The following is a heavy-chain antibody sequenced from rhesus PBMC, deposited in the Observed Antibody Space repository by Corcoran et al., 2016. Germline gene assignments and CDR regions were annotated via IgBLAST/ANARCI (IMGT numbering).Heavy chain of an antibody. CDR1: GGSIRGYW. D-gene: IGHD4-23*01. J-gene: IGHJ4*01. V-gene: IGHV4-160*01. CDR2: MVSSWST. Sequence: QLQLQESVPGLVKPSAPLSLTCAVSGGSIRGYWCRCILQPPGKGLEWIGRMVSSWSTDYNPSLKSLVTISRDTSKNQCSLKLSSVTAADTAVYYCAREAPLTSNQFDYWGQGVLVTVSS. CDR3: AREAPLTSNQFDY.